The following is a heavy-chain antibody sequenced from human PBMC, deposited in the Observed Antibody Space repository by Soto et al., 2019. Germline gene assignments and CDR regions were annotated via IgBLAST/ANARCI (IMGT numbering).Heavy chain of an antibody. CDR1: GFTFSSYG. J-gene: IGHJ4*02. D-gene: IGHD1-26*01. CDR3: ARDPYSGSYSVAYFDY. Sequence: QVQLVESGGGVVQPGRSLRLSCAASGFTFSSYGMHWVRQAPGKGLEWVAGIWYDGSNKYYADSVKGRFTISRDNSKNTLYLQMNSLRAEDTAVYYCARDPYSGSYSVAYFDYWGQGTLVTVSS. V-gene: IGHV3-33*01. CDR2: IWYDGSNK.